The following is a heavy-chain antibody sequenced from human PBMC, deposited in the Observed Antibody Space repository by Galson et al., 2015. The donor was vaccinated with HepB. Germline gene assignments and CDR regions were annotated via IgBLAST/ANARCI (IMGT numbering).Heavy chain of an antibody. D-gene: IGHD2-2*01. J-gene: IGHJ4*02. CDR2: IYYSGST. V-gene: IGHV4-39*07. CDR1: GGSISSSSYY. Sequence: ETLSLTCTVSGGSISSSSYYWGWIRQPPGKGLEWIGSIYYSGSTYYNPSLKSRVTISVDTSKNQFSLKLSSVTAADTAVYYCAREGRYCSSTSCPRPYWGQGTLVTVSS. CDR3: AREGRYCSSTSCPRPY.